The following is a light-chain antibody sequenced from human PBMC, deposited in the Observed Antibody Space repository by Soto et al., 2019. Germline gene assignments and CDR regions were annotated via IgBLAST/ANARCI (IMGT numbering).Light chain of an antibody. Sequence: QAVVTQPPSMSGAPGQRVVIPCTGSSSNIGADYDVFWYQQLPGTAPKLLIYASTNRPSDVPDRFSGYKSGTSASLAITGLQPEDGADYYCQSYDRNRIGSVIFGGGTKLTVL. CDR1: SSNIGADYD. CDR3: QSYDRNRIGSVI. CDR2: AST. J-gene: IGLJ2*01. V-gene: IGLV1-40*01.